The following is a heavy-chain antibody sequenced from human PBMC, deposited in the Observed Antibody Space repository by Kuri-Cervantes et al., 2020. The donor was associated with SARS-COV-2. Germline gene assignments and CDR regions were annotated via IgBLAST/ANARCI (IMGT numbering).Heavy chain of an antibody. D-gene: IGHD3-3*01. CDR1: GFTFDDYG. CDR3: AREVTIFGAVSRGFDP. J-gene: IGHJ5*02. Sequence: GESLKISCAASGFTFDDYGMNWVRQSPGKGLEWVAFIRYDGNNKYYADSVKGRFTVSRDNAKNSLYLQMNSLRAEDTAVYYCAREVTIFGAVSRGFDPWGQGTLVTVSS. V-gene: IGHV3-30*02. CDR2: IRYDGNNK.